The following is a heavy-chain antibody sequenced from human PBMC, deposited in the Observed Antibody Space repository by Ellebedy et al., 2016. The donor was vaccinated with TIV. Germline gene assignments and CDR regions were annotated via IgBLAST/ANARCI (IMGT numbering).Heavy chain of an antibody. D-gene: IGHD2-2*01. Sequence: MPSETLSLTCSVYGVSFNNDFWNWIRQPPGKGLEWIGEANSRGNTNYNPSLRSRVTISADTSKNQFSLKLNFVTAADTAIYYCARGYCSSASCYVAWLEPWGQGTLVTVSS. CDR3: ARGYCSSASCYVAWLEP. V-gene: IGHV4-34*01. CDR2: ANSRGNT. CDR1: GVSFNNDF. J-gene: IGHJ5*02.